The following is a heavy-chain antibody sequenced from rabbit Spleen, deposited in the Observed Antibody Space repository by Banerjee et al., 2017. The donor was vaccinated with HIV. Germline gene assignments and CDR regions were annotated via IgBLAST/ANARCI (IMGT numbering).Heavy chain of an antibody. D-gene: IGHD1-1*01. Sequence: QEQLVESGGGLVQPGGSLKLSCKASGFDLNTYGVSWVRQAPGKGLEWIGYIDPFFGTTYYASWVNGRFTISSHNAQNTLYLQLNSLTVADTATYFCARDPAYASGSGAYIPYLWGPGTLVTVS. J-gene: IGHJ4*01. CDR3: ARDPAYASGSGAYIPYL. CDR1: GFDLNTYG. CDR2: IDPFFGTT. V-gene: IGHV1S47*01.